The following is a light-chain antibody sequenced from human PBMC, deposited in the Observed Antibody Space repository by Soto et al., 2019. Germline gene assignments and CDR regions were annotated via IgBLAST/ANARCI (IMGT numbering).Light chain of an antibody. CDR3: QQSYSTPS. Sequence: DIQITQSPSSLSASVGDGVPITCRASQSLSSYLNWYQQKPGKAPKLLIYAVCSVQSGVPWRFSGGGSGTDFTLTISSVQPEYVATYYCQQSYSTPSFGPGTKVDIK. V-gene: IGKV1-39*01. CDR1: QSLSSY. J-gene: IGKJ3*01. CDR2: AVC.